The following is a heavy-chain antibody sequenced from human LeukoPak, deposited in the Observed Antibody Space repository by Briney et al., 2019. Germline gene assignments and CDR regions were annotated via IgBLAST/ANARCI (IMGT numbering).Heavy chain of an antibody. CDR2: IIPIFGTA. Sequence: GASVKVSCKASGGTFSSYAISWVRQAPGQGLEWMGGIIPIFGTANYAQKFQGRVTITADKSTSTAYMELSSLRSEDTAVYYCARAEDTAMVISYWGQGTLVTVSS. J-gene: IGHJ4*02. CDR3: ARAEDTAMVISY. CDR1: GGTFSSYA. D-gene: IGHD5-18*01. V-gene: IGHV1-69*06.